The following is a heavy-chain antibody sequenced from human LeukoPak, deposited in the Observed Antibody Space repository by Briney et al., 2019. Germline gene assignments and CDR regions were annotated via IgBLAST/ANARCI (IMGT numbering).Heavy chain of an antibody. Sequence: SQTLSLTCTVSGGSISSGGYYWSWIRQHPGKGLEWIGYIYYSGSTYYNPSLKSRVTISVDTSKNQFSLKLSSVTAADTAVYYCARYRAARRYYYYMDVWGKGTTVTVSS. V-gene: IGHV4-31*03. CDR3: ARYRAARRYYYYMDV. CDR2: IYYSGST. CDR1: GGSISSGGYY. J-gene: IGHJ6*03. D-gene: IGHD6-6*01.